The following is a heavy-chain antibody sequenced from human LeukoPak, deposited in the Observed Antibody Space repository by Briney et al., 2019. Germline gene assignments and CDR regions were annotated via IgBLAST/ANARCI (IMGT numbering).Heavy chain of an antibody. CDR1: GVSVSTCCYY. Sequence: SETLSLTCDVSGVSVSTCCYYWTWIRQPPGKGLEWIGYKYYSGSTRYNPSLKSRVTIPVDTSKNQFSLKLSTVTAADTAVYYCARGPDYSNYVDYWGQGTLVTVSS. D-gene: IGHD4-11*01. CDR2: KYYSGST. CDR3: ARGPDYSNYVDY. J-gene: IGHJ4*02. V-gene: IGHV4-61*01.